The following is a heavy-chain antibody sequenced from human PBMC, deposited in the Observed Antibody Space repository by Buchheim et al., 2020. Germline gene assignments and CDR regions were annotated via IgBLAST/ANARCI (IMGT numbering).Heavy chain of an antibody. D-gene: IGHD6-6*01. CDR1: GGTFSSYT. V-gene: IGHV1-69*08. Sequence: QVQLVQSGAEVKKPGSSVKVSCKASGGTFSSYTISWVRQAPGQGLEWMGRIIPILGIANYAQKFQGRVTITADKSTSTAYMELSSLRSEDTAVYYCAREQQPVTGYYYYGMDVWGQGTT. J-gene: IGHJ6*02. CDR3: AREQQPVTGYYYYGMDV. CDR2: IIPILGIA.